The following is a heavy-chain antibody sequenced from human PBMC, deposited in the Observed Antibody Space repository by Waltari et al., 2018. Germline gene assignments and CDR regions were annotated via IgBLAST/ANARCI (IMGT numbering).Heavy chain of an antibody. CDR3: ARGQGY. V-gene: IGHV4-38-2*01. CDR2: SHHSGST. CDR1: GYSISTDYY. Sequence: QVQLQASGPGLVKPSETLSLTCAFSGYSISTDYYWVWIRQPPGKGLEGIGNSHHSGSTYYNPSLKSRVSISLDTSKNQFSLELSSLTADDTAVYYCARGQGYWGQGTLVTVSS. J-gene: IGHJ4*02.